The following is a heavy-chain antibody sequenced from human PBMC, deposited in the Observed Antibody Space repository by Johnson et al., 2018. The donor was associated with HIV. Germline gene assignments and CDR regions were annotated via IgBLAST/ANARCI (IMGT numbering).Heavy chain of an antibody. CDR1: GFTVSSNY. J-gene: IGHJ3*02. V-gene: IGHV3-66*03. CDR2: IYSGGST. D-gene: IGHD3-10*01. CDR3: AKDRGLWFGDDAFDI. Sequence: VQLVESGGGLIQPGGSLRLSCAASGFTVSSNYMSWVRQAPGKGLEWVSVIYSGGSTYYTVSVKGRFTISRDNSKNTLYLQMDSLRAEDTAVYYCAKDRGLWFGDDAFDIWGQGTMVTVSS.